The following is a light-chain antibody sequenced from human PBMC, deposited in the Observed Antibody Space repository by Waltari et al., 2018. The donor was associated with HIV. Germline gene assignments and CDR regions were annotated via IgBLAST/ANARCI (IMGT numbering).Light chain of an antibody. V-gene: IGKV1-5*03. CDR1: QGLSDW. CDR3: QHYHLFSWT. CDR2: KTS. J-gene: IGKJ1*01. Sequence: DIQMTPSPSTLSASVGERVTITCRASQGLSDWLAWYQQRPGKAPKLLIYKTSRLESGVPSRFSGSGSGTEFALTISSLQPDDFATYYCQHYHLFSWTFGQGTKV.